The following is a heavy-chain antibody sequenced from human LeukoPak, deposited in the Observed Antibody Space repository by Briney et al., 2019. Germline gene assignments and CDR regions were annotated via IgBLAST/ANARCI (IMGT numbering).Heavy chain of an antibody. D-gene: IGHD6-6*01. CDR3: ARGSRIYSSSSHWFDP. Sequence: SETLSLTCTVSGGSISSSSYYWGWIRQPPGKGLEWIGSIYYSGSTYYNPSLKSRVTISLDTSKNQFSLKLNSVTAADTAVYYCARGSRIYSSSSHWFDPWGQGTLVTVSS. V-gene: IGHV4-39*07. CDR1: GGSISSSSYY. J-gene: IGHJ5*02. CDR2: IYYSGST.